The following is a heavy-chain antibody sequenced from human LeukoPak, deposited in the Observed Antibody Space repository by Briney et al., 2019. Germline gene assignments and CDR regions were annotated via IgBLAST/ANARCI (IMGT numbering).Heavy chain of an antibody. J-gene: IGHJ4*02. CDR3: AKTRPLDSSSWSHGDY. CDR1: GFTFSSYA. CDR2: ISGSGDST. V-gene: IGHV3-23*01. Sequence: GGSLRLSCAASGFTFSSYAMSWVRQAPGKGLEWVSAISGSGDSTYYGDSVKGRFTISRDNSKNTLYLQMNSLRAEDAAVYYCAKTRPLDSSSWSHGDYWGQGTLVTVSS. D-gene: IGHD6-13*01.